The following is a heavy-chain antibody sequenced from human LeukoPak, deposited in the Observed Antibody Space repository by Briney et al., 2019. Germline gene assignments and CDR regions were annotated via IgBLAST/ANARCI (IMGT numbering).Heavy chain of an antibody. CDR1: GGSISSYY. CDR3: ARDYSNYYYYGMDV. V-gene: IGHV4-59*01. Sequence: SETLSLTCTVSGGSISSYYWSWVRQPPGKGLEWIGYIYYSGSTNYNPSLKSRVTISVDTSKNQFSLKLSSVTAADTAVYYCARDYSNYYYYGMDVWGQGTTVTVSS. J-gene: IGHJ6*02. D-gene: IGHD4-11*01. CDR2: IYYSGST.